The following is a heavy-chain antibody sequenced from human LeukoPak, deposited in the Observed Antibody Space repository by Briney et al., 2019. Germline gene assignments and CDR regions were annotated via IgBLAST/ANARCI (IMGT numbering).Heavy chain of an antibody. Sequence: GRSLRLSCAASGFTFDDYAMHWVRQAPGKGLEWVSGISWNSGSICYADSVKGRFTISRDNAKNSLYLQMNSLRAEDTALYYCAKGGIVVVPAAMAFDIWGQGTMVTVSS. CDR2: ISWNSGSI. CDR3: AKGGIVVVPAAMAFDI. D-gene: IGHD2-2*01. V-gene: IGHV3-9*01. J-gene: IGHJ3*02. CDR1: GFTFDDYA.